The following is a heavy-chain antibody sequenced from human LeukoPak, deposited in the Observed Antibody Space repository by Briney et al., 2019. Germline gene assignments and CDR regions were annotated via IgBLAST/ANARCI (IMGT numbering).Heavy chain of an antibody. V-gene: IGHV1-69*06. CDR1: GGTFSSYA. CDR3: ARDNLYGDYHQFDY. J-gene: IGHJ4*02. D-gene: IGHD4-17*01. CDR2: IIPIFGTA. Sequence: GASVKASCKASGGTFSSYAISWVRQAPGQGLEWMGGIIPIFGTANYAQKFQGRVTITADKSTSTAYMELSSLRSEDTAVYYCARDNLYGDYHQFDYWGQGTLVTVSS.